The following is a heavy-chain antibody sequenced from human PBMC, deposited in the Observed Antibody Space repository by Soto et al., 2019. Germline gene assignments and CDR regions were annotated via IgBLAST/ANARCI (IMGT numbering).Heavy chain of an antibody. CDR1: GYTFTSYY. CDR3: ARDGRSGSCYSKATLCRFDP. J-gene: IGHJ5*02. V-gene: IGHV1-46*03. D-gene: IGHD2-15*01. CDR2: INPSGGST. Sequence: ASVKVSCKASGYTFTSYYMHWVRQAPGQGLEWMGIINPSGGSTSYAQKFQGRVTMTRDTSTSTVYMELSSLRSEDTAVYYCARDGRSGSCYSKATLCRFDPWGQRTLVTVSS.